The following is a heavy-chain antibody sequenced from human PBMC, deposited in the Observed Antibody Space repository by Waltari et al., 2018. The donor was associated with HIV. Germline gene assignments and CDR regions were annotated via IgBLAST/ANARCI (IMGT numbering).Heavy chain of an antibody. V-gene: IGHV3-13*01. Sequence: EVQLVESGGGLAQPGGSLRLSCAASGFSVTHYDLHGVRQAPGEGRGWVSGFATATDTRDGDSVKGRFTVFKEDAKNSFYLQMNSLRAEDTAVYYCARSMVRGERTFDYWGQGTLVTVSS. D-gene: IGHD3-10*01. J-gene: IGHJ4*02. CDR2: FATATDT. CDR3: ARSMVRGERTFDY. CDR1: GFSVTHYD.